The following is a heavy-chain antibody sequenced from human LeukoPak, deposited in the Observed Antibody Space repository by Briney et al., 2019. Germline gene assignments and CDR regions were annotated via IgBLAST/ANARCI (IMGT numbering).Heavy chain of an antibody. J-gene: IGHJ4*02. CDR3: AKGVGYCSGGSCQQFDY. CDR1: GFTFSSFG. Sequence: GGSLRLSCAASGFTFSSFGMSWVRQAPGKGLEWVSAISGSGGSTYYADSVKGRFTISRDNSKNTLYLQMNSLRAEDTAVYYCAKGVGYCSGGSCQQFDYWGQGTLVTVSS. D-gene: IGHD2-15*01. CDR2: ISGSGGST. V-gene: IGHV3-23*01.